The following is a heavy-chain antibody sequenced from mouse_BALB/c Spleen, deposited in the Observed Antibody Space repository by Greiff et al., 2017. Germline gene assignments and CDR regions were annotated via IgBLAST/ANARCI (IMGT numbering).Heavy chain of an antibody. Sequence: VHLVESGPGLVAPSQSLSITCTVSGFSLTSYGVHWVRQPPGKGLEWLGVIWAGGSTNYNSALMSRLSISTDNSKSQVFLKMNSLQTDDTAMYYCARDHYYGSRFAYWGQGTLVTVSA. CDR1: GFSLTSYG. CDR3: ARDHYYGSRFAY. J-gene: IGHJ3*01. CDR2: IWAGGST. V-gene: IGHV2-9*02. D-gene: IGHD1-1*01.